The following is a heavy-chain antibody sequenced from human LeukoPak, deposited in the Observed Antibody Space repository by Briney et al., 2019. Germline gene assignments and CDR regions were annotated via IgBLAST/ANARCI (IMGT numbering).Heavy chain of an antibody. CDR2: VYYNGST. J-gene: IGHJ4*02. CDR1: GGSISAYY. D-gene: IGHD1-7*01. V-gene: IGHV4-59*01. CDR3: ARGWNWGIDS. Sequence: SETLSLPRTVSGGSISAYYWSWIRQPPGKSLEWIGYVYYNGSTNYNPSLKSRVTISVDTSKKQFSLKLRYVTAADTAVYYCARGWNWGIDSWGQGTMGSVSS.